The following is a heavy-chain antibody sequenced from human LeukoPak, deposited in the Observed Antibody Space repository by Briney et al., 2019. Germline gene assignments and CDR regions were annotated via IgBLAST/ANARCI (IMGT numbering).Heavy chain of an antibody. CDR2: IYYSGST. CDR3: ARVYSSSWYDPFFDY. V-gene: IGHV4-31*03. Sequence: PSETLSLTCTVSGGSISSGGYYWSWIRQHPGKGLEWIGYIYYSGSTYYNPSLKSRVTISVDTSKNQFSLKLSSVTAADTAVYYCARVYSSSWYDPFFDYWGQGTLVTVSS. D-gene: IGHD6-13*01. CDR1: GGSISSGGYY. J-gene: IGHJ4*02.